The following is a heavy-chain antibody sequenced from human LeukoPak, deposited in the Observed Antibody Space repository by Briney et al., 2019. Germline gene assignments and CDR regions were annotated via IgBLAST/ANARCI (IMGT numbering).Heavy chain of an antibody. J-gene: IGHJ3*02. CDR3: ARDLPAALGGACDI. CDR1: GGSISSSNYY. Sequence: SETLSLTCTVSGGSISSSNYYWGWLRQPPGTGLVRNGSIYYSGNTDHNPSLKSRVTIFVDTSENQFSLKLSSVTAADTAVYYCARDLPAALGGACDIWGQGTMVTVSS. D-gene: IGHD2-2*01. CDR2: IYYSGNT. V-gene: IGHV4-39*07.